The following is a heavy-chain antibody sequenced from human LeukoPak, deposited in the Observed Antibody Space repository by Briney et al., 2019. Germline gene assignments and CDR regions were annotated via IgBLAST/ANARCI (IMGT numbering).Heavy chain of an antibody. Sequence: GRSLRLSCAASGFTFSSYAMHWVRQAPGKGLEWVAVISYDGSNKYYADSVEGRFTISRDNSKNTLYLQMNSLRAEDTAVYYCARVRGSSWYDVWGQGTTVTVSS. V-gene: IGHV3-30-3*01. CDR2: ISYDGSNK. D-gene: IGHD6-13*01. CDR1: GFTFSSYA. CDR3: ARVRGSSWYDV. J-gene: IGHJ6*02.